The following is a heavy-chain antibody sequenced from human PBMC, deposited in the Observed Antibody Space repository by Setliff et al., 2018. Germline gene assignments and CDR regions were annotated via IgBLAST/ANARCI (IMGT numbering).Heavy chain of an antibody. CDR2: IYTSWST. CDR1: GASIRNNYY. D-gene: IGHD7-27*01. Sequence: SETLSLTCAVSGASIRNNYYWGWIRQSPGTGLEWIGHIYTSWSTVYNPSLKSRVTMSVDTSKNHFSLKLTSVTAADTAAYYCARYTPKLPELGIYGWFDYWGQGTPVTVSS. V-gene: IGHV4-59*10. J-gene: IGHJ4*02. CDR3: ARYTPKLPELGIYGWFDY.